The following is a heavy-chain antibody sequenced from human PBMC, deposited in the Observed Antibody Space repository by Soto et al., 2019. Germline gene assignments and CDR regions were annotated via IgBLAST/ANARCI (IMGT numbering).Heavy chain of an antibody. V-gene: IGHV1-69*13. Sequence: SVKVSCKASGGTFSSYAITWVRQAPGQGLEWMGGIIPIFGTANYAQKFKGRVTITADESTSTAYMELSSLRSEDTAVYYCARDRGSSRNYYYYGMDVWGQGTTVTVSS. D-gene: IGHD6-13*01. CDR1: GGTFSSYA. J-gene: IGHJ6*02. CDR2: IIPIFGTA. CDR3: ARDRGSSRNYYYYGMDV.